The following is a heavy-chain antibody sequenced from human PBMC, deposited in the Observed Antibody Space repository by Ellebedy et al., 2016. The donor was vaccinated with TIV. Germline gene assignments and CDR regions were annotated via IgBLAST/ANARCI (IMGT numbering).Heavy chain of an antibody. J-gene: IGHJ3*02. V-gene: IGHV3-21*06. Sequence: GESLKISCAASGFTFSSFGMNWVRQASGKGLEWVSPIETSRTFIYYADSVKGRFTISRDNAKNSLYLHMNSLRAVDTAVYYCSRSTVINPEGDAYDIWGQGTKVTVSS. CDR3: SRSTVINPEGDAYDI. CDR1: GFTFSSFG. CDR2: IETSRTFI. D-gene: IGHD4-23*01.